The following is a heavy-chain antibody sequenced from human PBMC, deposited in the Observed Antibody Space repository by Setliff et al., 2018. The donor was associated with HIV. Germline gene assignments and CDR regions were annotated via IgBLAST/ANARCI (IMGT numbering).Heavy chain of an antibody. CDR1: GFSFSDYY. CDR3: ARLSGGRFYYYMDV. CDR2: ILSAGSDE. Sequence: PRGSLRLSCAASGFSFSDYYMSWIRQAPGKGLEWVATILSAGSDEYYAESVKGRFTISRDNAKNSRYLQMSSLRAEDTAVYYCARLSGGRFYYYMDVWGKGTTVTVSS. J-gene: IGHJ6*03. V-gene: IGHV3-11*04. D-gene: IGHD7-27*01.